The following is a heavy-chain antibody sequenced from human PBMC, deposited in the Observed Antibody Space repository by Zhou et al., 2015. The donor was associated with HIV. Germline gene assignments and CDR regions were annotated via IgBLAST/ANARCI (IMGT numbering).Heavy chain of an antibody. J-gene: IGHJ2*01. Sequence: QVQLVQSGAEVKKPGASVKVSCKASGYTFSNYGITWVRQAPGHGPEWMGWISVYNDNTNYAQRLQGRVTMTADTSTSTAYMELRSLKSEDTAVYYCARDRGGATRPGWRYFDLWGRGTLVTVSS. V-gene: IGHV1-18*01. CDR2: ISVYNDNT. D-gene: IGHD6-6*01. CDR1: GYTFSNYG. CDR3: ARDRGGATRPGWRYFDL.